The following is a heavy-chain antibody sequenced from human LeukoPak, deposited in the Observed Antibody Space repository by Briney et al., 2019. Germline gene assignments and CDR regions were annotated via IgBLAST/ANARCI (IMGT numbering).Heavy chain of an antibody. D-gene: IGHD3-22*01. V-gene: IGHV4-34*01. CDR2: INHSGST. CDR1: GGSFSGYY. CDR3: ARVRRTTMIVVVTYYYYGMDV. Sequence: SETLSLTCAVYGGSFSGYYWSWIRQPPGKGLEWIGEINHSGSTNYNPSLKSRVTISVDTSKNQFSLKLSSVTAADTAVYYCARVRRTTMIVVVTYYYYGMDVWGQGTTVTVSS. J-gene: IGHJ6*02.